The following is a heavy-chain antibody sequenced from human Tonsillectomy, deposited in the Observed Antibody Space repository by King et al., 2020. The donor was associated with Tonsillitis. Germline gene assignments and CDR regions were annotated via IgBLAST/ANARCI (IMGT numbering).Heavy chain of an antibody. Sequence: QLQESGPGLVKPSETLSLTCTVSGGSISSSSYYWGWIRQPPGKGLEWIGSIYYSGSTYYNPSLKSRVTISVDTSKNQFSLKLRSVTAADTAVYYCATSLRFLEWSGARYGMDVWGQGTTVTVSS. D-gene: IGHD3-3*01. CDR1: GGSISSSSYY. V-gene: IGHV4-39*01. J-gene: IGHJ6*02. CDR3: ATSLRFLEWSGARYGMDV. CDR2: IYYSGST.